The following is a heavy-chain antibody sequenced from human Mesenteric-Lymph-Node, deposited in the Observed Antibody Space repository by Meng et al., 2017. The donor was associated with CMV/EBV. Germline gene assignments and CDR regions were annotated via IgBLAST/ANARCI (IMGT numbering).Heavy chain of an antibody. CDR3: AKGMVLYFSFTMDV. Sequence: GESLKISCAASGFTFSNYAMSWVRQAPGKGLEWVSLISGSGGGTYYADSVRGRFTISRDNSKNILYLQMNSLRAEDTAVYHCAKGMVLYFSFTMDVWGQGTTVTVSS. CDR2: ISGSGGGT. D-gene: IGHD3-10*01. CDR1: GFTFSNYA. V-gene: IGHV3-23*01. J-gene: IGHJ6*02.